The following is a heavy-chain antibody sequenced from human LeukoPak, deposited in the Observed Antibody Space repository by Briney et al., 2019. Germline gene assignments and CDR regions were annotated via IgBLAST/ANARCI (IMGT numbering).Heavy chain of an antibody. V-gene: IGHV4-38-2*01. CDR1: GYSISNDYY. Sequence: PSETLSLTCVVSGYSISNDYYWGWIRQPPGKGLEWIGNIYHSGGSYYNPSLKSRVTILVDTSKNQFSLKLSSVTAADTDVYYCAKAGTTGIHHWFDPWGQGNLVTVSS. CDR3: AKAGTTGIHHWFDP. J-gene: IGHJ5*02. D-gene: IGHD1-1*01. CDR2: IYHSGGS.